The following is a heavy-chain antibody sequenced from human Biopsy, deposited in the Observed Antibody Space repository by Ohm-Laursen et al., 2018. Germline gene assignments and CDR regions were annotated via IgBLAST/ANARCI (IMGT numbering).Heavy chain of an antibody. V-gene: IGHV4-59*08. D-gene: IGHD3-22*01. CDR1: GGSISSYY. J-gene: IGHJ4*02. CDR2: VSYSGNT. CDR3: AAYYYDSSGYFYAFHY. Sequence: SETLSLTCTVSGGSISSYYWTWIRQPLGKGLEWIGYVSYSGNTKYNPSLKSRVIISADTSKNHFSLKLSSVTAADTAMYYCAAYYYDSSGYFYAFHYWGQGTLVTVSS.